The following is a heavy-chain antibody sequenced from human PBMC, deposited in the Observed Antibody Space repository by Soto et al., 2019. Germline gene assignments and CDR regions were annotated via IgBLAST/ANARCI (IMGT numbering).Heavy chain of an antibody. V-gene: IGHV3-23*01. CDR3: ARDVGLDSDDFFAY. Sequence: GGSLRLSCTASGFTFSSYGMGWVRQAPGKGLQWVSAIRGDGGQTHYTDSVKGRFSISRDNSKNTVYLQMDSLRAEDTAMYFCARDVGLDSDDFFAYWGQGTQVTVSS. CDR1: GFTFSSYG. D-gene: IGHD3-9*01. CDR2: IRGDGGQT. J-gene: IGHJ4*02.